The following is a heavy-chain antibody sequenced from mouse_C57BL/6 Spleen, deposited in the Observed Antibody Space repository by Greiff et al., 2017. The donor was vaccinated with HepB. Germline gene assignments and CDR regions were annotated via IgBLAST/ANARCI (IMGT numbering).Heavy chain of an antibody. CDR1: GYAFSSYW. J-gene: IGHJ3*01. D-gene: IGHD2-4*01. CDR2: IYPGDGDT. CDR3: ARVYDYEGFAY. Sequence: VQLQESGAELVKPGASVKISCKASGYAFSSYWMNWVKQRPGKGLEWIGQIYPGDGDTNYNGKFKGKATLTADKSSSTAYMQLSSLTSEDSAVYFCARVYDYEGFAYWGQGTLVTVSA. V-gene: IGHV1-80*01.